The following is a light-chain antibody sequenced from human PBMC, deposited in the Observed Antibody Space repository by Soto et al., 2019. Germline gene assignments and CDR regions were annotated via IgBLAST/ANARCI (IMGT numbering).Light chain of an antibody. Sequence: QSVLTQPTSVSGTPGLRVNISCSGGISNIGKDTVNWYQQLPGTAPKLLMFNDDKRPSGVHDRSSGSRSGPSASVAISGLQADDEDVYFCSTLDDSLNGLVFGGGTKLTVL. J-gene: IGLJ3*02. CDR2: NDD. CDR3: STLDDSLNGLV. V-gene: IGLV1-44*01. CDR1: ISNIGKDT.